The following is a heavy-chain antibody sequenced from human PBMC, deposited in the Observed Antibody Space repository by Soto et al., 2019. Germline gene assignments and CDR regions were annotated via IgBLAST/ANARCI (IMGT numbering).Heavy chain of an antibody. CDR2: FRTSGDGGTT. V-gene: IGHV3-23*01. CDR1: GFTFSSYS. Sequence: GASLRLSCAASGFTFSSYSMSWVRQAPGEGLKGVSGFRTSGDGGTTYSAGSVKGRVTIYREHSKNTLFLQMNILRAHDTAIYYCAKKVISRSGSQYFDYGAQGTLVTVYS. D-gene: IGHD3-10*01. J-gene: IGHJ4*02. CDR3: AKKVISRSGSQYFDY.